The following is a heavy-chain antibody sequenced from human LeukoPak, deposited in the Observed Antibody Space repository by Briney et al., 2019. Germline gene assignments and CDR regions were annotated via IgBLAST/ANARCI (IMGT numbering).Heavy chain of an antibody. V-gene: IGHV3-30*01. CDR3: ARVNQLLSDAFDI. CDR2: ISYDGSNK. J-gene: IGHJ3*02. CDR1: GFTFSSYA. D-gene: IGHD2-2*01. Sequence: GRSLRLSCAASGFTFSSYAMHWVRQAPGKGLEWVAVISYDGSNKYYADSMKGRFTISRDNSKNTLYLQMNSLRAEDTAVYYCARVNQLLSDAFDIWGQGTMVTVSS.